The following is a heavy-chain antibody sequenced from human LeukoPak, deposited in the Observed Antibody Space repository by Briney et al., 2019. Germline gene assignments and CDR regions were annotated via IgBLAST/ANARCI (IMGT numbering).Heavy chain of an antibody. CDR3: AKSNGYGLVDI. CDR2: IYHSGST. V-gene: IGHV4-38-2*02. CDR1: GYSISSGYY. J-gene: IGHJ3*02. Sequence: SETLSPTCTVSGYSISSGYYWGWIRQPPGQGLEWIGSIYHSGSTYYNPSLKSRVTISVDTSKNQFSLKLNSVTAADTAVYYCAKSNGYGLVDIWGQGTMVTVSS. D-gene: IGHD3-10*01.